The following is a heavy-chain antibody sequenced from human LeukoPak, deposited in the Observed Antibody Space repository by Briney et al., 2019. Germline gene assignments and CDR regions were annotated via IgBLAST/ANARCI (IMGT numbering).Heavy chain of an antibody. CDR3: ARVPGYYDSSGYFWYFDY. CDR2: ISAYNGNT. J-gene: IGHJ4*02. V-gene: IGHV1-18*01. D-gene: IGHD3-22*01. CDR1: GYTFTSYG. Sequence: ASVKVSCKASGYTFTSYGISWVRQAPGQGLEWMGWISAYNGNTNYAQKLQGRVTMTTDTSTSTAYMELRSLRSDDTAVYYCARVPGYYDSSGYFWYFDYWGQGTPVTVSS.